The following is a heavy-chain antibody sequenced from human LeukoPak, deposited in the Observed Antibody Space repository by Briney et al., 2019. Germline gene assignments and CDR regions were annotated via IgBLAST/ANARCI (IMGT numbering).Heavy chain of an antibody. V-gene: IGHV3-11*01. CDR2: ISSSGSTI. CDR1: GFTFSDYY. Sequence: GGSLRLSCAASGFTFSDYYMSWIRQAPGKGLEWVSYISSSGSTIYYADSVKGRFTISRDNAKNSLYLQMYSLRAEDTAVYYCSTVGGYCSSTSCGYWGQGTLVTVSS. D-gene: IGHD2-2*01. CDR3: STVGGYCSSTSCGY. J-gene: IGHJ4*02.